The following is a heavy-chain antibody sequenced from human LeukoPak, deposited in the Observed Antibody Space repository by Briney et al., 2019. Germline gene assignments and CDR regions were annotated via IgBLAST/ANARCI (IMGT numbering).Heavy chain of an antibody. D-gene: IGHD4-17*01. CDR1: GYTFTGYY. J-gene: IGHJ5*02. V-gene: IGHV1-2*02. Sequence: ASVRDSCKPSGYTFTGYYMHWVRPAPGQGLEWMGWINPNSGGTNYAQKFQGRVTMTRDTSISTAYMELSRLRSDDSAVYYCARPLDYGDYLWGQGTLVTVSS. CDR2: INPNSGGT. CDR3: ARPLDYGDYL.